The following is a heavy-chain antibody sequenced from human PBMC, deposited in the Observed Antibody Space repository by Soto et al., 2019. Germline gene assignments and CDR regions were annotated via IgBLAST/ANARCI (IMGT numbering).Heavy chain of an antibody. D-gene: IGHD1-26*01. J-gene: IGHJ3*02. CDR2: IIPIFGTA. CDR1: GGTFSSYA. Sequence: QVQLVQSGAEVKKPGSSVKVSCKASGGTFSSYAISWVRQAPGLGLEWMGGIIPIFGTANYAQKFQGRVTITADESTTTGYTELSSLRSEATAVYDCARGETYELDAFDIWGQGTMVTVSS. CDR3: ARGETYELDAFDI. V-gene: IGHV1-69*01.